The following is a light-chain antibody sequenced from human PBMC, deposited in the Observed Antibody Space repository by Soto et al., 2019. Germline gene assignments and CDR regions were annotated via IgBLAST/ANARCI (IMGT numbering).Light chain of an antibody. CDR3: QQRSNWPPRYT. CDR1: QSFSSY. J-gene: IGKJ2*01. Sequence: EIVLTQSPATLSLSPGERATLSCRASQSFSSYSAWYQQKPGQAPRLLISDASNRAPGIPARFSGGGSGTDFTLTISSLEPEDFAIYYCQQRSNWPPRYTFGQGTKLEIK. CDR2: DAS. V-gene: IGKV3-11*01.